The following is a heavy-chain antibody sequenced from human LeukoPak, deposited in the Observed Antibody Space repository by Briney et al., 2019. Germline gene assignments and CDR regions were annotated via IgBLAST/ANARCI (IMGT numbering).Heavy chain of an antibody. Sequence: PSETLSLTCTVYGGSFSGYYWGWIRQPPGKGLEWIGEINHSGSTNYNPSLKSRVTISVDTSKNQFSLKLSSVTAADTAVYYCARLLLTGSNWFDPWGQGTLVTVSS. CDR3: ARLLLTGSNWFDP. D-gene: IGHD3-9*01. V-gene: IGHV4-34*01. CDR2: INHSGST. J-gene: IGHJ5*02. CDR1: GGSFSGYY.